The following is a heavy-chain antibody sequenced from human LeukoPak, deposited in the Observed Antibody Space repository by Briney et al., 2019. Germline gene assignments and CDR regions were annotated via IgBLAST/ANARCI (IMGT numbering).Heavy chain of an antibody. V-gene: IGHV3-30-3*01. CDR1: GFTFSSYA. CDR2: ISYDGSNK. Sequence: GGSLRLSCAASGFTFSSYAMHWVRQAPGKGLEWVAVISYDGSNKYYADSVKGRFTISRDNSKNTLYLQMNSLRAEDTAVYYCARLGYYESSGYYHDGDYWGQGTLVTVSS. J-gene: IGHJ4*02. CDR3: ARLGYYESSGYYHDGDY. D-gene: IGHD3-22*01.